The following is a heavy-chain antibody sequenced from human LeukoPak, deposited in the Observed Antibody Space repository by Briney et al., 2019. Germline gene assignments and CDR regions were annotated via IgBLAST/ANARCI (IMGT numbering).Heavy chain of an antibody. J-gene: IGHJ4*02. CDR1: GGSISSYY. CDR2: IYYSGST. D-gene: IGHD3-16*01. Sequence: SETLSLTCTVSGGSISSYYWSWIRQPPGKGLEWIGYIYYSGSTNYNPSLKSRVTISVDTSKNQFSLKLSSVTAADTAMYYCARHYGPWGQGTLVTVSS. V-gene: IGHV4-59*01. CDR3: ARHYGP.